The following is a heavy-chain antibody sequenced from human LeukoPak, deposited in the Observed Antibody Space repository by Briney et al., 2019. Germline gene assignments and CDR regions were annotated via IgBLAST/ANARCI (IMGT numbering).Heavy chain of an antibody. D-gene: IGHD1-26*01. CDR2: TSSSGSTI. J-gene: IGHJ4*02. V-gene: IGHV3-48*04. CDR1: GFIFSSYW. Sequence: GGSLRLSCAASGFIFSSYWMAWVRQAPGKGLEWVSYTSSSGSTIYYADSVKGRFTISRDNAKNSLYLQMNSLRAEDTAVYYCATKVVGATLSYFDYWGQGTLVTVSS. CDR3: ATKVVGATLSYFDY.